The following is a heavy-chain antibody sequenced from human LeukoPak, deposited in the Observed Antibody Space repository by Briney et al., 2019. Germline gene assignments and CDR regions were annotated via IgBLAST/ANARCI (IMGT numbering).Heavy chain of an antibody. CDR2: ISDSGGTT. J-gene: IGHJ4*02. Sequence: GGSLRLSCAASGFTFSTYAMSWVRQAPGKGPEWVSAISDSGGTTYYADSVKGRFTISGDNSKNTLYLQMNSLRAEDAAVYYCAKDRHDSGYDGGCIFDYWGQGTLVTVSS. CDR3: AKDRHDSGYDGGCIFDY. V-gene: IGHV3-23*01. CDR1: GFTFSTYA. D-gene: IGHD5-12*01.